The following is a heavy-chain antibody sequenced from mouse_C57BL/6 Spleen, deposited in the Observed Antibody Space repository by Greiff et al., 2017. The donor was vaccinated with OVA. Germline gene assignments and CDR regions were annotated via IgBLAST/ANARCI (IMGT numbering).Heavy chain of an antibody. V-gene: IGHV1-18*01. J-gene: IGHJ3*01. CDR3: ARRGRGSYGGWAY. Sequence: EVQLQQSGPELVKPGASVKIPCKASGYTFTDYNMDWVKQSHGKSLEWIGDINPNNGGTIYNQKFKGKATLPVDKSSSTAYMELRSLTSEDTAVYYCARRGRGSYGGWAYWGQGTLGTVSA. D-gene: IGHD1-1*01. CDR1: GYTFTDYN. CDR2: INPNNGGT.